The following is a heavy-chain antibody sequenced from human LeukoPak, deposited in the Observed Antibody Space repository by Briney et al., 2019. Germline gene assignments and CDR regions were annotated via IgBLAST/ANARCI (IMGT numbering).Heavy chain of an antibody. Sequence: PGGSLRLSCAASGLTFSNYWMSWVRQAPGKGLEWVANIKEDGSAKYYVDSVKGRFTISRDNAKNSLYLQMNSLRAEDTAVYYCATEVYYYMHVWGKGTTVTVSS. J-gene: IGHJ6*03. CDR3: ATEVYYYMHV. CDR2: IKEDGSAK. CDR1: GLTFSNYW. V-gene: IGHV3-7*01.